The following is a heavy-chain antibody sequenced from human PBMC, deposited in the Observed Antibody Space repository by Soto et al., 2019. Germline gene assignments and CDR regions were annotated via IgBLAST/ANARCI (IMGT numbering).Heavy chain of an antibody. CDR1: GGSISSYY. Sequence: SETLSLTCTVSGGSISSYYWSWIRQPPGKGLEWIGYIYYSGSTNYNPSLKSRVTISVDTSKNQFSLKLSSVTAADTAVYYCARQDIVATIFDYWGQGTLVTVSS. V-gene: IGHV4-59*01. CDR2: IYYSGST. J-gene: IGHJ4*02. CDR3: ARQDIVATIFDY. D-gene: IGHD5-12*01.